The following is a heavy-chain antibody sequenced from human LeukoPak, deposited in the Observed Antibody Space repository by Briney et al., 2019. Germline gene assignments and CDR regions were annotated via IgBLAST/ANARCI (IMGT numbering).Heavy chain of an antibody. V-gene: IGHV4-61*02. CDR3: ARDRHWTNDWVFDY. CDR2: IYTSGST. Sequence: SETLSLTCTVSGGSISSSSYYWSWIRQPAGKGLEWIGRIYTSGSTNYNPSLKRRVTISVDTSKNQFSLKLSSVTAADTAVYYCARDRHWTNDWVFDYWGQGTLVTVSS. CDR1: GGSISSSSYY. D-gene: IGHD1/OR15-1a*01. J-gene: IGHJ4*02.